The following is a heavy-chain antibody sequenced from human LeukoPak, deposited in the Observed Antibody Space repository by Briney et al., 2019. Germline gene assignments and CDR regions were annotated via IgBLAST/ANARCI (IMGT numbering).Heavy chain of an antibody. CDR2: IKQDGSEK. V-gene: IGHV3-7*03. D-gene: IGHD3-22*01. Sequence: GGSLRLSCEASGFTFSNYWMSWVRQAPGKGLEWVANIKQDGSEKNYVDSVKGRFTISRDNAKNSLYLQMSSLRAEDTAIYYCTRSGYRHPYHFDSWGQGTLVTVSS. CDR3: TRSGYRHPYHFDS. CDR1: GFTFSNYW. J-gene: IGHJ4*02.